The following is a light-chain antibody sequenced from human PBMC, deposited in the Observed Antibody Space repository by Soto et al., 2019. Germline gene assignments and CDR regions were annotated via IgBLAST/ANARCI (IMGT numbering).Light chain of an antibody. CDR1: SGHSSYA. Sequence: QSVLTQSPSASASLGASVKLTCTLSSGHSSYAIAWHQQQPGKGPRYLMKLNSDGSHTKGDRIPDRFSGSNSGAERFLTISSLQSEDEADYYCQTWGTGIVVFGGGTKLTVL. J-gene: IGLJ2*01. CDR3: QTWGTGIVV. CDR2: LNSDGSH. V-gene: IGLV4-69*01.